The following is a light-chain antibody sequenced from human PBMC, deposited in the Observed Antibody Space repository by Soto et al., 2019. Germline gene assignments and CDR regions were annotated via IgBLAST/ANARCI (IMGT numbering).Light chain of an antibody. CDR2: EDN. V-gene: IGLV6-57*04. CDR1: GGSIASGL. CDR3: FSFTTTSTHV. Sequence: NFMLTQPHSVSESPGRTVTISCTRSGGSIASGLVQWYQVRPGSGPTTVISEDNQRPSGVPDRFSGSKSGNTAYLTISGLQVEDEAEYFCFSFTTTSTHVFGTGTKLTVL. J-gene: IGLJ1*01.